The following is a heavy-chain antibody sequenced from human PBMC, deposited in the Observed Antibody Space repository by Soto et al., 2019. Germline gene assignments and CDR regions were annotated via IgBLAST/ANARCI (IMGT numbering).Heavy chain of an antibody. V-gene: IGHV4-59*08. Sequence: SETLSLTCTVSGGSISNFYWSWIRQPPGKGLEWIGYVYYTGSTSYNPSLKRRVTFSADSSRGQFSLRLNSVTAADTAVYYCARTVLGPDLLADSFLEYYYYMYVWGQGTTVTVSS. D-gene: IGHD3-3*01. CDR1: GGSISNFY. CDR3: ARTVLGPDLLADSFLEYYYYMYV. J-gene: IGHJ6*03. CDR2: VYYTGST.